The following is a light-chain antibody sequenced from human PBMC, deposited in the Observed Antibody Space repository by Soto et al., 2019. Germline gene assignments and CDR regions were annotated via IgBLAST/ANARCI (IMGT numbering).Light chain of an antibody. CDR2: EVS. CDR3: SSYGGNNNLV. CDR1: SSDVGKYDY. V-gene: IGLV2-8*01. Sequence: QSALTQPPSASGSPGQSVTISCTGTSSDVGKYDYVSWFQHHPGKAPKLIIYEVSKRPSGVPDRFSGSKSGSTASLTVSGLQTEDEADYYCSSYGGNNNLVFGGGTKVTVL. J-gene: IGLJ3*02.